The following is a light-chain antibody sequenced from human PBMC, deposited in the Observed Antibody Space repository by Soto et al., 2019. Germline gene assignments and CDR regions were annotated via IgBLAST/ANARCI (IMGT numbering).Light chain of an antibody. CDR1: QSVGTY. CDR2: DAS. V-gene: IGKV3-11*01. CDR3: QHRSNWPPIT. J-gene: IGKJ5*01. Sequence: EIVLTQSPATLSLSPGERATLSCRASQSVGTYLVWYQQKPGQAPRLLIYDASNRATGIPARFSGSGSGTDFTLTISSLEPEDFAVYYCQHRSNWPPITFGQGTRLE.